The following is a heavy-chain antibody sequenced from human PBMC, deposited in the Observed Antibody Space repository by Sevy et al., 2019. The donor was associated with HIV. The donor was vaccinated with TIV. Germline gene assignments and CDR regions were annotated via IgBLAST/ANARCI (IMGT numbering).Heavy chain of an antibody. CDR2: IYSGTNT. V-gene: IGHV3-53*01. Sequence: GGSLRLSCAASGFTFSRYWMSWVRQTPGKGLEWVSVIYSGTNTYYADSVKGRFTISRDTSKNTLYLQMNSLRAEDTAVHYCARDRITHYYDSSGYYTSGYGMDVWGQGTTVTVSS. CDR3: ARDRITHYYDSSGYYTSGYGMDV. CDR1: GFTFSRYW. J-gene: IGHJ6*02. D-gene: IGHD3-22*01.